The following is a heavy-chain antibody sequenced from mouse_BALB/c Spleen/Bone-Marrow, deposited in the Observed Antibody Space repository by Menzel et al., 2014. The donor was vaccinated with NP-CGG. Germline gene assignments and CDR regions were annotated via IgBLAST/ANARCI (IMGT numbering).Heavy chain of an antibody. Sequence: EVQLVESGPELVKPGASVKISCKTSGYTFTEYTIHWVKQSHGKSLEWIGNINPNTGGTTYNQKFKGKATLTVDMSSSTAYMDLRSLTSEDSAVYYCARGRFAYWGQGTLVTVSA. V-gene: IGHV1-18*01. CDR3: ARGRFAY. J-gene: IGHJ3*01. CDR2: INPNTGGT. CDR1: GYTFTEYT.